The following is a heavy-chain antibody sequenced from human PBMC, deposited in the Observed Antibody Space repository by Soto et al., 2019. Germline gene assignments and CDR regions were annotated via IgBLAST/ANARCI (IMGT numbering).Heavy chain of an antibody. J-gene: IGHJ4*02. V-gene: IGHV4-31*03. CDR2: IGGSGYT. CDR1: GGSISTGGYY. CDR3: ARKQAGFFYGIDY. Sequence: SETLSLTCTVSGGSISTGGYYWSWIRQYPGKGLESLGYIGGSGYTFYNPSLQSRLTLSMDTSKNQFSLKLSSATAADTAVYFCARKQAGFFYGIDYWGQGTLVTVSS. D-gene: IGHD3-3*01.